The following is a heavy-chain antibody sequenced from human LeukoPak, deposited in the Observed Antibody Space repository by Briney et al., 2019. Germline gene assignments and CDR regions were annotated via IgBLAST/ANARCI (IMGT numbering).Heavy chain of an antibody. V-gene: IGHV3-30*03. J-gene: IGHJ4*02. Sequence: PGRSLRLSCAASGFTFSSYGMHRVRQAPGKGLEWVAVISYDGSNKGYADSVKGRFTISRDNSKNTLYLQMNSLRAEDTAVYYCARALPPAYSSSSLDYWGQGTLVTVSS. D-gene: IGHD6-6*01. CDR2: ISYDGSNK. CDR1: GFTFSSYG. CDR3: ARALPPAYSSSSLDY.